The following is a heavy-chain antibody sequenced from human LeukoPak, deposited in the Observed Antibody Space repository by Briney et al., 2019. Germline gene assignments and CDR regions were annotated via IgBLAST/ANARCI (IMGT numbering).Heavy chain of an antibody. CDR1: GYTFTGYY. Sequence: ASVKVSCKASGYTFTGYYMHWVRQAPGQGLEWMGWINPNSGGTNYAQKFQGRVTMTRDTSTSTAYMELSRLRSDDTAVYYCARDLRGSRTLDYWGQGTLVTVSS. CDR2: INPNSGGT. J-gene: IGHJ4*02. V-gene: IGHV1-2*02. CDR3: ARDLRGSRTLDY. D-gene: IGHD1-14*01.